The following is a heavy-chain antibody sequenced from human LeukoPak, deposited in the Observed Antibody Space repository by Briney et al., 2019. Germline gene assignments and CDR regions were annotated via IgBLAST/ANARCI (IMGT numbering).Heavy chain of an antibody. CDR3: TAGALVY. D-gene: IGHD3-3*02. J-gene: IGHJ4*02. Sequence: PGGPLTLPCAASGFLFSIYWMRWVRQAPGRGLEWVANIKPDGGDKYYVDSVKGRFTISRDNAKNSLYLQMNSLRAEDTAVYYCTAGALVYWGRGTLINVSS. CDR1: GFLFSIYW. V-gene: IGHV3-7*01. CDR2: IKPDGGDK.